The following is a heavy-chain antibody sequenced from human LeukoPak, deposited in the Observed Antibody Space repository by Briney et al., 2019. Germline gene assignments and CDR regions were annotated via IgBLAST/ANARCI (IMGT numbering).Heavy chain of an antibody. V-gene: IGHV3-66*01. CDR2: IYSGGST. D-gene: IGHD1-26*01. CDR3: ARDSVSGSYFDY. CDR1: GFTVSSNY. Sequence: GGSLRLSCAASGFTVSSNYMSWVRQAPGKGLEWFSVIYSGGSTYYADSVKGRFTISRDNSKNTLYLQMNSLRAEDTAVYYCARDSVSGSYFDYWGQGTLVTVSS. J-gene: IGHJ4*02.